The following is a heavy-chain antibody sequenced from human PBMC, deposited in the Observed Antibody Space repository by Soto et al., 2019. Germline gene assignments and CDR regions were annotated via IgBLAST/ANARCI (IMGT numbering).Heavy chain of an antibody. V-gene: IGHV3-23*01. Sequence: GSLRLSCAASGFTFSSYAMSWVRQAPGKGLEWVSAISVSGGSTYYADSVKGRFTISRDNSKNTLYLQMNSLRAEDTAVYYCAKEQYCSSTSCLFDYWGQGTLVTVSS. J-gene: IGHJ4*02. CDR1: GFTFSSYA. CDR2: ISVSGGST. CDR3: AKEQYCSSTSCLFDY. D-gene: IGHD2-2*01.